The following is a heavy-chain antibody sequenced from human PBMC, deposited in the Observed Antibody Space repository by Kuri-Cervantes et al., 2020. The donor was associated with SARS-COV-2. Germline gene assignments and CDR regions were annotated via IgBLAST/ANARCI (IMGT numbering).Heavy chain of an antibody. D-gene: IGHD2-15*01. CDR3: ARGGLGYCSGGSCYNWFDP. CDR1: GFTFSSYD. V-gene: IGHV3-13*01. CDR2: IGTAGDT. J-gene: IGHJ5*02. Sequence: GESLKISCAASGFTFSSYDMHRVRQATGKGLEWVSAIGTAGDTYYPGSVKGRFTISRENAKNSLYLQMNSLRAEDTAVYYCARGGLGYCSGGSCYNWFDPWGQGTLVTVSS.